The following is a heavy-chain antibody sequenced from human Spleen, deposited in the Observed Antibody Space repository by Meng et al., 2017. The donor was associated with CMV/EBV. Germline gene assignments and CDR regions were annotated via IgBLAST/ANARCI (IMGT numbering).Heavy chain of an antibody. J-gene: IGHJ3*01. CDR1: GHTLTDHY. CDR3: ARIQFLETANDAYNL. V-gene: IGHV1-2*02. CDR2: INPNSGGT. Sequence: ASVKVSCKTSGHTLTDHYIHWVRQAPGQGLEWMGWINPNSGGTSYGQNFQGRVTMTRDRSISTAYMQLSRLRPDDTAVYYCARIQFLETANDAYNLWGQGTMVTVSS.